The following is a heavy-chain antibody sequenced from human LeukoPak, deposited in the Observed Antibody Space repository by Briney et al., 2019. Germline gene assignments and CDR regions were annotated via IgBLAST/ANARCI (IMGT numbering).Heavy chain of an antibody. Sequence: ASVKVSCKASGGTFSSYAISWVRQAPGQGLEWMGRIISILGIANYAQKFQGRVTITADKSTSTAYMELSSLRSEDTAVYYCARLLPRGYSGGWSGVFDIWGQGTMVTVSS. CDR2: IISILGIA. D-gene: IGHD6-19*01. V-gene: IGHV1-69*04. J-gene: IGHJ3*02. CDR1: GGTFSSYA. CDR3: ARLLPRGYSGGWSGVFDI.